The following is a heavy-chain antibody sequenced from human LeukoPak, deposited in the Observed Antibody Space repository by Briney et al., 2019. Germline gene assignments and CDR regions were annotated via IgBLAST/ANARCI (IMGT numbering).Heavy chain of an antibody. V-gene: IGHV4-59*01. CDR2: IYYSGST. CDR1: GGSIDNYY. J-gene: IGHJ3*02. Sequence: PSETLSLTCSVSGGSIDNYYWSWIRLPPGKGLEWIGYIYYSGSTNYNPSLKSRVTISVDTSKNQFSLKLSSVTAADTAVYYCARGSIVGATSDAFDIWGQGTMVTVSS. D-gene: IGHD1-26*01. CDR3: ARGSIVGATSDAFDI.